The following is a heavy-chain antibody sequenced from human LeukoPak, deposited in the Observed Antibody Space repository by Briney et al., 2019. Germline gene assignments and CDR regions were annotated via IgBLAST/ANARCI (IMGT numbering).Heavy chain of an antibody. V-gene: IGHV1-69*13. CDR3: ARDPIAAAGRYYYYYMDV. J-gene: IGHJ6*03. Sequence: SVKYSCKASGGTFSSYAISWVRQAPGQGLEWMGGIIPIFGTANYAQKFQGRVTITADESTSTAYMELSSLRSEDTAVYYCARDPIAAAGRYYYYYMDVWGKGTTVTVSS. CDR2: IIPIFGTA. CDR1: GGTFSSYA. D-gene: IGHD6-13*01.